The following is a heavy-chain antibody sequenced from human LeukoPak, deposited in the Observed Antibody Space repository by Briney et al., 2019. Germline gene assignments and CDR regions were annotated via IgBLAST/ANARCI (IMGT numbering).Heavy chain of an antibody. Sequence: ASVKVSCKASGGTFSSYAISRVRQAPGQGLEWMGGIIPIFGTANYAQKFQGRVTITTDESTSTAYMELSSLRSEDTAVYYCARGAIAAAGNFDYWGQGTLVTVSS. D-gene: IGHD6-13*01. CDR1: GGTFSSYA. CDR2: IIPIFGTA. CDR3: ARGAIAAAGNFDY. J-gene: IGHJ4*02. V-gene: IGHV1-69*05.